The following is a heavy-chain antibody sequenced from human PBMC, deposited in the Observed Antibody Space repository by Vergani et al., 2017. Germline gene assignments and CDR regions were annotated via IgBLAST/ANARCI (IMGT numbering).Heavy chain of an antibody. J-gene: IGHJ6*03. V-gene: IGHV4-34*01. Sequence: VQVVESGGGLIKPGGSLRLSCVVSGITFKNAWINWVRQAPGKGLEWIGEINHSGSTNYNPSLKSRVTISVDTSKNQFSLKVSSVTAADTAVYYCARQRRGEIYYYYYYMDVWGKGTTVTVSS. CDR1: GITFKNAW. CDR2: INHSGST. CDR3: ARQRRGEIYYYYYYMDV. D-gene: IGHD3-16*01.